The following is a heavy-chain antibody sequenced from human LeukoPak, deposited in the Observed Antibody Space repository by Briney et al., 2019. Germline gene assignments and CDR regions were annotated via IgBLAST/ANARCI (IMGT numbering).Heavy chain of an antibody. V-gene: IGHV3-64*01. Sequence: GGSLRLSCAASGFTFSSYAMHWVRQAPGKGLGYVSAISSNGGSTYYANSVKGRFTISRDNSKNTLYLQMNSLRAEDTAVYYCARDALAGEHDYWGQGTLVTVSS. CDR3: ARDALAGEHDY. CDR2: ISSNGGST. D-gene: IGHD3-10*01. J-gene: IGHJ4*02. CDR1: GFTFSSYA.